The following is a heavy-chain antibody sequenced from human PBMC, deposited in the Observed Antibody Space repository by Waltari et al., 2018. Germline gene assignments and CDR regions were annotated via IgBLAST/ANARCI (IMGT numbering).Heavy chain of an antibody. Sequence: EVQLVESGGGLVQPGRSLRLSCAASGFTFDNYAMHWVRQAPGKGLEWVQGLSRKSANGGYADSVKGRFTISRDNAKNSLYLQMNSLRAEDTALYFCAKDRRSGYYFGYFDYWGQGTLVTVSS. CDR3: AKDRRSGYYFGYFDY. CDR1: GFTFDNYA. J-gene: IGHJ4*02. CDR2: LSRKSANG. D-gene: IGHD3-22*01. V-gene: IGHV3-9*01.